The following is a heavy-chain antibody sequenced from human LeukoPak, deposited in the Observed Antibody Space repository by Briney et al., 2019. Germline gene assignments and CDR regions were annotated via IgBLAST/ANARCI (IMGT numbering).Heavy chain of an antibody. D-gene: IGHD6-6*01. CDR1: GGSISSSRYY. J-gene: IGHJ4*02. CDR2: IYYSGST. V-gene: IGHV4-39*01. CDR3: ARRAEYSRAHYYFDY. Sequence: SETLSLTCTVSGGSISSSRYYWGWIRQPPGKGLEWTGTIYYSGSTYYNPSLKSRVTISVDTSKNQFSLKLSSVTAADTAVYYCARRAEYSRAHYYFDYWGQGTLVTVSS.